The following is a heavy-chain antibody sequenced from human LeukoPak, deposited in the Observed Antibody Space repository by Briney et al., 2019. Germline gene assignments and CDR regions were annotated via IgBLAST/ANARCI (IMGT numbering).Heavy chain of an antibody. V-gene: IGHV3-23*01. CDR3: ATYRQVLLPFES. CDR1: GFTFSTFA. D-gene: IGHD2-8*02. J-gene: IGHJ4*02. CDR2: IFPSGGEI. Sequence: PGGSLRLSCAVSGFTFSTFAMIWVRQPPGKGLEWVSSIFPSGGEIHYADSVRGRFTISRDNSKSTLSLQMNSLRAEDTAIYYCATYRQVLLPFESWGQGILVTVSS.